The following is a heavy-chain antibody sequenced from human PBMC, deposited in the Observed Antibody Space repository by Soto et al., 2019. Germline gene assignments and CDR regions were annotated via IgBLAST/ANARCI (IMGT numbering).Heavy chain of an antibody. CDR1: GFTFSSYG. CDR3: AKDMEGYYDSSGYYSYDAFDI. J-gene: IGHJ3*02. D-gene: IGHD3-22*01. Sequence: QVQLVESGGGVVQPGRSLRLSCAASGFTFSSYGMHWVRQAPGKGLEWVAVISYDGSNKYYADSVKGRFTISRDNSKNTLYLQMNSLRAEDTAVYYCAKDMEGYYDSSGYYSYDAFDIWGQGTMVTVSS. CDR2: ISYDGSNK. V-gene: IGHV3-30*18.